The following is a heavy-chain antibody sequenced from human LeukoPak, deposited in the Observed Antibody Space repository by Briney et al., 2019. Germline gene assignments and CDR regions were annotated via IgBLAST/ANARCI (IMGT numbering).Heavy chain of an antibody. J-gene: IGHJ4*02. Sequence: GGSLRLSCEASGFTFNTYAIYWVRQAPGKGLEWVSGICGSGGCTYYADSMKGRFTISRDNSKNTVYLQMNSLTADDTAVYYCAKTTVGYSSGRYPGWPADCWGQGTLVTVSS. D-gene: IGHD6-19*01. CDR1: GFTFNTYA. V-gene: IGHV3-23*01. CDR3: AKTTVGYSSGRYPGWPADC. CDR2: ICGSGGCT.